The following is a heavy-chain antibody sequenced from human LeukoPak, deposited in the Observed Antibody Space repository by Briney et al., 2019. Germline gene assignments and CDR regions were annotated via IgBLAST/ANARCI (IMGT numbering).Heavy chain of an antibody. CDR1: GFTFSSYA. CDR2: ISGSGGST. CDR3: AKGVNYYDSSGYLRLAPHDAFDI. D-gene: IGHD3-22*01. Sequence: PGGSLRLSCAASGFTFSSYAMSWVRQAPGKGLEWVSAISGSGGSTYYADSVKGRFTISRDNSKNTLYLQMNSLRAEDTAVYYCAKGVNYYDSSGYLRLAPHDAFDIWGQGRMVTVSS. J-gene: IGHJ3*02. V-gene: IGHV3-23*01.